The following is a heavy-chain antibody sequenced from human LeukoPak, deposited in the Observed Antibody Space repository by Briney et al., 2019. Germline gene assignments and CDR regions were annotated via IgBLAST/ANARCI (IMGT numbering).Heavy chain of an antibody. Sequence: ASVKVSCKASGYTFTSYAMRWVRQAPGQRLEWMGWINAGNGNTKYSQEFQGRVTITRDTSASTAYMELSSLRSEDMAVYYCARGGSGGYCSGGSCYFDYWGQGTLVTVSS. CDR3: ARGGSGGYCSGGSCYFDY. J-gene: IGHJ4*02. D-gene: IGHD2-15*01. CDR2: INAGNGNT. CDR1: GYTFTSYA. V-gene: IGHV1-3*03.